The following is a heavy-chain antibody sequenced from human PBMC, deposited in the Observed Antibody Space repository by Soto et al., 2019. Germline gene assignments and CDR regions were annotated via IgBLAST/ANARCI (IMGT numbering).Heavy chain of an antibody. J-gene: IGHJ5*02. CDR1: GYTFTSYG. Sequence: ASVKVSCKASGYTFTSYGISWVRQAPGQGLEWMGWISAYNGNTNYAQKLQGRVTMTTDTSTSTAYMELRSLRSDDTAVYYCARGRLRRRAAAGTNWFDPWCQGTLVTVSS. V-gene: IGHV1-18*01. CDR2: ISAYNGNT. CDR3: ARGRLRRRAAAGTNWFDP. D-gene: IGHD6-13*01.